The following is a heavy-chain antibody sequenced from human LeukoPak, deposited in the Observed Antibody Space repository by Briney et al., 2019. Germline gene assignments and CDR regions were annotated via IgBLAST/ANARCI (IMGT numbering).Heavy chain of an antibody. D-gene: IGHD3-3*01. CDR2: IYYSGST. CDR3: AGTRFLEWLLSTPFDY. J-gene: IGHJ4*02. Sequence: PSETLSLTCTVSGGSISSYYWSWIRQPPGKGLEWIGYIYYSGSTNYNPSLKSRVTISVDTSKNQFSLKLSSVTAADTAVYYCAGTRFLEWLLSTPFDYWGQGTLVTVSS. CDR1: GGSISSYY. V-gene: IGHV4-59*01.